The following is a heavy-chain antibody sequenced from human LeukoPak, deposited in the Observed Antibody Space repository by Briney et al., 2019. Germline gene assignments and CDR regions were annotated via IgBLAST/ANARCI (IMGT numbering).Heavy chain of an antibody. D-gene: IGHD4/OR15-4a*01. J-gene: IGHJ4*02. CDR1: GASISNYY. Sequence: SETLSLTCTVSGASISNYYWSWVRQSPGKGLEGIGYMLYSGSTNQNPSLRSRVTISVDTSKNQVSLKLSSVTAADTAVYYCAADYSGNYHVEFDYWGQGTLVTVSS. V-gene: IGHV4-59*08. CDR2: MLYSGST. CDR3: AADYSGNYHVEFDY.